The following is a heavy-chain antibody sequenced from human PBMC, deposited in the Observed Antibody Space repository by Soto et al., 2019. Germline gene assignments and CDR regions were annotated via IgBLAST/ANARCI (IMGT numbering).Heavy chain of an antibody. J-gene: IGHJ4*02. CDR3: ARLSTSAGRRDLAC. Sequence: EVQLVESGGGLVQPGGSLRLYCAASGFSLSSYWMSWVRQAPGKGLEWVANMNQDGSESDYVGSVKGRFTFTRDNAKNSLYLQMNSLRAEGTAVYYCARLSTSAGRRDLACWGQGTLVTVSS. CDR2: MNQDGSES. V-gene: IGHV3-7*01. CDR1: GFSLSSYW.